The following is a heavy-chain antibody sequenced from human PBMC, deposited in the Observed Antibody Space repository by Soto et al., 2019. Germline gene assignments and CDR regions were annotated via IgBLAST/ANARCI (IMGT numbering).Heavy chain of an antibody. CDR3: ARDTPTIVRGFLGVEGDY. J-gene: IGHJ4*02. CDR1: GFTFSSYE. D-gene: IGHD3-10*02. Sequence: EVQLVESGGGLVQPGGSLRLSCAASGFTFSSYEMNWVRQAPGKGLEWVSYISSSGSTIYYADSVKGRFTISRDNAKNSRYLQMNSLRAEDTAVYYGARDTPTIVRGFLGVEGDYWGQGTLVTVSS. CDR2: ISSSGSTI. V-gene: IGHV3-48*03.